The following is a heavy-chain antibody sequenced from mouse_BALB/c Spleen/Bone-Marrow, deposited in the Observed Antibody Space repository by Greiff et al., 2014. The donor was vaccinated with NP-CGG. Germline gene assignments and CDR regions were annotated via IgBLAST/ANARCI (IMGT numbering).Heavy chain of an antibody. D-gene: IGHD1-2*01. CDR2: ISDGGSYI. CDR3: ARDRRITTATYAMDY. CDR1: GFTFSDYY. V-gene: IGHV5-4*02. Sequence: EVMLVESGGGLVKPGGSLKLSCAASGFTFSDYYMSWVRQTPEKRLEWVATISDGGSYIYYTDSVKGRFNISRDNAKNNLYLQMSRQKSEDTAMYYGARDRRITTATYAMDYWGQGTSVTVSS. J-gene: IGHJ4*01.